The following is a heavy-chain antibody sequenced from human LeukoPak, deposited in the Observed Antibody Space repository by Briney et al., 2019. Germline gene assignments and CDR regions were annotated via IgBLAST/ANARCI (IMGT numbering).Heavy chain of an antibody. Sequence: PGGSLGLSCAASGFTFSDYYMRWIRQAPGKGLEWVSYISSSGSTIYYADSVKGRFTISRDNAKNSLYLQMNSLRAEDTAVYYCARDVEAGDFWSGTANDYWGQGTLVTVSS. CDR1: GFTFSDYY. D-gene: IGHD3-3*01. V-gene: IGHV3-11*04. CDR2: ISSSGSTI. J-gene: IGHJ4*02. CDR3: ARDVEAGDFWSGTANDY.